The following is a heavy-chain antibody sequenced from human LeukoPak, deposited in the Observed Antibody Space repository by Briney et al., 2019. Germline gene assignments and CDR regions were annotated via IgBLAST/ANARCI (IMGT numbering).Heavy chain of an antibody. Sequence: SETLSLTCTVSGYSISSGHYWGWIRQPPGKGLEWIGYIYYSGSTNYNPSLKSRVTISVDTSKNQFSLKLSSVTAADTAVYYCARVQWQVVSRVDYWGQGTLVTVSS. CDR2: IYYSGST. J-gene: IGHJ4*02. CDR1: GYSISSGHY. D-gene: IGHD6-19*01. CDR3: ARVQWQVVSRVDY. V-gene: IGHV4-61*05.